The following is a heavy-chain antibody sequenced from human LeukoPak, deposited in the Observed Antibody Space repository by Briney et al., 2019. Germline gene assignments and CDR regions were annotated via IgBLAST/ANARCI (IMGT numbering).Heavy chain of an antibody. Sequence: GGSLRLSCAASGFTFSSYAMSWVRQAPGKGLEWVSAISGSGGSTYYADSVKGRFTISRDNSKNTLYLQMNSLRAEDTAVYYCAKGIYGSGTYLPDPFDYWGQGTLVTVSS. CDR2: ISGSGGST. J-gene: IGHJ4*02. CDR1: GFTFSSYA. CDR3: AKGIYGSGTYLPDPFDY. D-gene: IGHD3-10*01. V-gene: IGHV3-23*01.